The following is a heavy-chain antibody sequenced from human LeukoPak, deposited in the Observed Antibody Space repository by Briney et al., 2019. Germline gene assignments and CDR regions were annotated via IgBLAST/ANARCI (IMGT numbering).Heavy chain of an antibody. CDR3: ARDNCSGGSCYNYYYGMDV. Sequence: GRSLRLSCAASGFTFSSYGMHWVRQAPGKGLEWVAVIWYDGSNKYYADSVKGRFTISRDNSKNTLYLQMNSLRAEDTAVYYCARDNCSGGSCYNYYYGMDVWGQGTTVTVSS. J-gene: IGHJ6*02. CDR2: IWYDGSNK. V-gene: IGHV3-33*01. CDR1: GFTFSSYG. D-gene: IGHD2-15*01.